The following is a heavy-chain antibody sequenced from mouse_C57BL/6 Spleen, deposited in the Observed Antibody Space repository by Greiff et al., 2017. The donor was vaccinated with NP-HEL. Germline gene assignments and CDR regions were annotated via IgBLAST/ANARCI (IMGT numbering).Heavy chain of an antibody. V-gene: IGHV5-4*01. CDR1: GFTFSSYA. CDR3: ARDRVYYFDY. Sequence: EVKLMESGGGLVKPGGSLKLSCAASGFTFSSYAMSWVRQTPEKRLEWVATISDGGSYTYYPDNVKGRFTISRDNAKNNLYLQMSHLKSEDTAMYYCARDRVYYFDYWGQGTTLTVSS. CDR2: ISDGGSYT. J-gene: IGHJ2*01. D-gene: IGHD3-3*01.